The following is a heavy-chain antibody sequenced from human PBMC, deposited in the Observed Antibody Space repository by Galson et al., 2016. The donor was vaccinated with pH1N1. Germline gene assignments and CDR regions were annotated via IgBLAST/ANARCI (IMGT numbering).Heavy chain of an antibody. Sequence: SLRLSCAASGFTFSSYEMNWVRQAPGKGLEWVSYISSSGSGSTIYYADSVKGRFTISRDNDKNSLYPQMNSLRAEDTAVYYCARDHDGGDYYYYGMDVWGQGTTVTVSS. J-gene: IGHJ6*02. D-gene: IGHD4-23*01. CDR3: ARDHDGGDYYYYGMDV. V-gene: IGHV3-48*03. CDR2: ISSSGSGSTI. CDR1: GFTFSSYE.